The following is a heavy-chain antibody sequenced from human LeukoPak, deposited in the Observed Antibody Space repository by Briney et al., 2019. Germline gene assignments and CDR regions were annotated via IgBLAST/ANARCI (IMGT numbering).Heavy chain of an antibody. J-gene: IGHJ4*02. CDR1: GYTFTSYG. V-gene: IGHV1-18*01. D-gene: IGHD3-22*01. Sequence: ASVKVSCKASGYTFTSYGISWVRQAPGQGLEWMGWISAYNGNTNYAQKLQGRVTMTTDTSTSTVYMELSSLRSEDTAVYYCARDTRYYDSSGYEYWGQGTLVTVSS. CDR3: ARDTRYYDSSGYEY. CDR2: ISAYNGNT.